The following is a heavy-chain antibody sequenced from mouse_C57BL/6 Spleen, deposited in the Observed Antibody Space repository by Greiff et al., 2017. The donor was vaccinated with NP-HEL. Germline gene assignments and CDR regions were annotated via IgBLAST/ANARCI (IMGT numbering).Heavy chain of an antibody. V-gene: IGHV1-26*01. CDR1: GYTFTDYY. D-gene: IGHD2-2*01. Sequence: EVQLQQSGPELVKPGASVKISCKASGYTFTDYYMNWVKQSHGKSLEWIGDINPNNGGTSYNQKFKGKATLTVDKSSSTAYMELRSLTSEDSAVYYCAALYYGYGLFAYWGQGTLVTVSA. CDR3: AALYYGYGLFAY. J-gene: IGHJ3*01. CDR2: INPNNGGT.